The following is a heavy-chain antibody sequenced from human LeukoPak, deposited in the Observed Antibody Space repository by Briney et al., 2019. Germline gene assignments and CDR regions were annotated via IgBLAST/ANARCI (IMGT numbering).Heavy chain of an antibody. D-gene: IGHD3-10*01. CDR1: GFTFSSYE. CDR3: ARDAQSGPSNYYMDV. J-gene: IGHJ6*03. Sequence: PGGSLRLSCAASGFTFSSYEMNWVRQAPGKGLEWVSYISSSGSTIYYADSVKGRFTISRDNAKNSLYLQMNSLRAEDTAVYYCARDAQSGPSNYYMDVWGKGTTVTISS. CDR2: ISSSGSTI. V-gene: IGHV3-48*03.